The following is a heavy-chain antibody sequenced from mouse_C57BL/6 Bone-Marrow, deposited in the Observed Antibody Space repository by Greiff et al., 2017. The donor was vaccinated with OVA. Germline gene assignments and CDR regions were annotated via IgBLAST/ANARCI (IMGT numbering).Heavy chain of an antibody. CDR2: IHPNSGST. CDR3: ARFYDGYYWFAY. J-gene: IGHJ3*01. V-gene: IGHV1-64*01. D-gene: IGHD2-3*01. Sequence: VQLQQPGAELVKPGASVKLSCKASGYTFTSYWMHWVKQRPGQGLEWIGMIHPNSGSTNYNEKFKSKATLTVDKSSSTAYMQLSSLTSEDSAVYYCARFYDGYYWFAYWGQGTLVTVSA. CDR1: GYTFTSYW.